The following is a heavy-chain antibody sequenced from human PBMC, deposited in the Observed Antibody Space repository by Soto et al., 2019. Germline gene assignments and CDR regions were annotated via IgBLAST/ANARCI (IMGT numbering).Heavy chain of an antibody. CDR1: GFTFSSYG. D-gene: IGHD3-22*01. CDR3: AKDLEHYYDSSGYQNYYYYGMDV. Sequence: GGSLRLSCAASGFTFSSYGMHWVRQAPGKGLEWVAVISYDGSNKYYADSVKGRFTISRDNSKNTLYLQMNSLRAEDTAVYYCAKDLEHYYDSSGYQNYYYYGMDVWGQGTTVTVSS. J-gene: IGHJ6*02. CDR2: ISYDGSNK. V-gene: IGHV3-30*18.